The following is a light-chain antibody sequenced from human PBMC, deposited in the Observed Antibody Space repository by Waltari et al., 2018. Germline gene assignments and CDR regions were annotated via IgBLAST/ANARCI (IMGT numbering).Light chain of an antibody. J-gene: IGKJ1*01. Sequence: DIQMTQSPSTLSASVGARVTITCRASQSISEYLAWYQQKPGKAPKLLIYKASSLESGVSSRFSGSGSGTEFTLTISILQPDDFATYYCQQYNTYSGTFGRGTTVDVK. CDR2: KAS. CDR3: QQYNTYSGT. CDR1: QSISEY. V-gene: IGKV1-5*03.